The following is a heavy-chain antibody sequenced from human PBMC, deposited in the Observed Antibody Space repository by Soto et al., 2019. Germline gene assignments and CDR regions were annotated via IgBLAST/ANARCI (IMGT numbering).Heavy chain of an antibody. CDR1: GGSVSSGNFY. J-gene: IGHJ4*02. D-gene: IGHD3-16*01. CDR3: ARDRGSAIDY. Sequence: SETLSLTCSVSGGSVSSGNFYWTWIRQPPGKGLEWIGYFHDSGITNYNPSLKSRITISLDTSKNHFSLKLSSVTAADTAVYFCARDRGSAIDYWGQGSLVTVSS. V-gene: IGHV4-61*03. CDR2: FHDSGIT.